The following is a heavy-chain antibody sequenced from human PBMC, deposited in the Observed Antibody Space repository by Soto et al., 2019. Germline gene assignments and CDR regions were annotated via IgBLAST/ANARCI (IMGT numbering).Heavy chain of an antibody. Sequence: QVQLVESGGGVVQPGRSLRLSCAASGFTFSDYSMHWVRQTPGKGLEWVAVISHDGANKYEADSVKGRFTISRDDSKKTLYVQMNSLRGEDTAVYYCARDSGGWQHGEYWRQGTLVTVSS. CDR1: GFTFSDYS. D-gene: IGHD6-19*01. CDR3: ARDSGGWQHGEY. V-gene: IGHV3-30-3*01. J-gene: IGHJ4*02. CDR2: ISHDGANK.